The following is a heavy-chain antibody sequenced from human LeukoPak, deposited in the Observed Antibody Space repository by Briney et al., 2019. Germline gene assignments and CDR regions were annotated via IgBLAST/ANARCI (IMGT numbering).Heavy chain of an antibody. V-gene: IGHV4-39*07. D-gene: IGHD3-16*01. CDR1: AVSISSGHYF. CDR3: ARQTIQTSLGGVPDYFDS. Sequence: SETLSLTCTVSAVSISSGHYFWAWIRQPPWRRLECIARVPLSGSTYYDPSFTGRVPLSEDTSKIQFSLRLNSATAADRAVNYWARQTIQTSLGGVPDYFDSWGQGTPVTVSS. CDR2: VPLSGST. J-gene: IGHJ4*02.